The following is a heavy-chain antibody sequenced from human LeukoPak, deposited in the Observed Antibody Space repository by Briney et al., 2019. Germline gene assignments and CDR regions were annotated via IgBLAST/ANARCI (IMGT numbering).Heavy chain of an antibody. V-gene: IGHV3-23*01. CDR2: ISGSDDST. J-gene: IGHJ4*02. CDR3: AKVGDSSGYSPLDY. CDR1: GFTFSTYA. Sequence: GGSLRLSCAASGFTFSTYAMSWVRQAPGKGLEWVSGISGSDDSTYYADSVKGRFNISRDNSKNTLYLQMNSLRADDTAVYYCAKVGDSSGYSPLDYWGQGTLVTVSS. D-gene: IGHD3-22*01.